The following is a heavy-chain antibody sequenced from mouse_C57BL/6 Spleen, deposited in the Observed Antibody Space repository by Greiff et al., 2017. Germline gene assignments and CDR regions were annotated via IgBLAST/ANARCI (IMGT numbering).Heavy chain of an antibody. CDR3: SRGGRTTVVATSPIDY. J-gene: IGHJ2*01. CDR2: IDPSDSET. V-gene: IGHV1-52*01. CDR1: GYTFTSYW. D-gene: IGHD1-1*01. Sequence: QVQLQQPGAELVRPGSSVKLSCKASGYTFTSYWMHWVKQRPIQGLEWIGNIDPSDSETHYNQKFKDKATLTVDTSSSTAYMQLSSLTSEDSAVYYSSRGGRTTVVATSPIDYWGQGTTLTVSS.